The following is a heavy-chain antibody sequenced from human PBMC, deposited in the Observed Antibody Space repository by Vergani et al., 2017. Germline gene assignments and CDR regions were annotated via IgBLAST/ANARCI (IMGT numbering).Heavy chain of an antibody. CDR3: ARGKDCGGSSCNGSPYYGLDL. V-gene: IGHV3-74*01. CDR2: INTDGSWT. D-gene: IGHD2-15*01. Sequence: EVQLVESGGGLVQPGGSLRLSCAASGFTFSSFWMHWVCHTPEKGMVWVSRINTDGSWTTYADSVKGRFTISRDNAKNTLYLQMNSLRVEETAVYYCARGKDCGGSSCNGSPYYGLDLWGQGTTVTVSS. CDR1: GFTFSSFW. J-gene: IGHJ6*02.